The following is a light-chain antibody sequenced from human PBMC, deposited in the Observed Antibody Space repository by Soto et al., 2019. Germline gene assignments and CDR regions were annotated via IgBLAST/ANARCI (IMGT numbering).Light chain of an antibody. Sequence: DIVLTQSPATLSLSPGERATLSCRASQSVTDNYLAWYQQKPGQAPRLLIYDASDRAAGIPARFSGSESRTDFTLTISSLEPDDFAVYYCQLRTTFGQGTRLEIK. CDR2: DAS. V-gene: IGKV3-11*01. J-gene: IGKJ5*01. CDR3: QLRTT. CDR1: QSVTDNY.